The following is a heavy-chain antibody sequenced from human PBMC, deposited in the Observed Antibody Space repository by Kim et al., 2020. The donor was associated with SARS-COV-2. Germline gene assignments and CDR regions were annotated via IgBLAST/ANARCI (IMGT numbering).Heavy chain of an antibody. CDR2: INHSGST. CDR1: GGSFSGYY. V-gene: IGHV4-34*01. D-gene: IGHD6-13*01. Sequence: SETLSLTCAVYGGSFSGYYWSWIRQPPGKGLEWIGEINHSGSTNYNQSLKSRVTISVDTSKNQFSLKLSSVTAADTAVYYCARVGRQQLDLKPFDYWGQG. CDR3: ARVGRQQLDLKPFDY. J-gene: IGHJ4*02.